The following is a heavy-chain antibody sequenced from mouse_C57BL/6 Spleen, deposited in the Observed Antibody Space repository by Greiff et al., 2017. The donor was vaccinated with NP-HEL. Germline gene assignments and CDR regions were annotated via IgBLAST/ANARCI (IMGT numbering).Heavy chain of an antibody. V-gene: IGHV5-4*01. CDR3: ARDPPFAY. Sequence: EVQVVESGGGLVKPGGSLKLSCAASGFTFSSYAMSWVRQTPEKRLEWVATISDGGSYTYYPDNVKGRFTISRDNAKINLYLQMSHLKSEDTAMYYCARDPPFAYWGQGTLVTVSA. CDR1: GFTFSSYA. J-gene: IGHJ3*01. CDR2: ISDGGSYT.